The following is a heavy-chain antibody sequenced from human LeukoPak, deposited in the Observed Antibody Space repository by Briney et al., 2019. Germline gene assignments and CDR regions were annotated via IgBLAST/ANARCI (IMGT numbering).Heavy chain of an antibody. D-gene: IGHD6-19*01. CDR3: ARAVHSSGPPPYEYYYGMDV. CDR1: GGSISSYY. V-gene: IGHV4-59*01. Sequence: PSETLSLTCTVSGGSISSYYWSWIRQPPGKGLEWIGYIYYSGSTNYNPSLKSRVTISIDTSKNQFSLKLSSVTAADTAVYYCARAVHSSGPPPYEYYYGMDVWGKGTTVTVSS. J-gene: IGHJ6*04. CDR2: IYYSGST.